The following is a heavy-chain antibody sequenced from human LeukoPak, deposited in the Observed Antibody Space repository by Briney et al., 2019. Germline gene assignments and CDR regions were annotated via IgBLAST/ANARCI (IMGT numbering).Heavy chain of an antibody. J-gene: IGHJ6*03. CDR3: ARGGGSYARYYYYMDV. D-gene: IGHD1-26*01. Sequence: GGSLRLSCVASGFTFNSYAMYRVRLAPGKGLEWVSYISSSSSTIYYADSVKGRFTISRDNAKNSLYLQMNSLRAEDTAVYYCARGGGSYARYYYYMDVWGKGTTVTVYS. CDR1: GFTFNSYA. V-gene: IGHV3-48*04. CDR2: ISSSSSTI.